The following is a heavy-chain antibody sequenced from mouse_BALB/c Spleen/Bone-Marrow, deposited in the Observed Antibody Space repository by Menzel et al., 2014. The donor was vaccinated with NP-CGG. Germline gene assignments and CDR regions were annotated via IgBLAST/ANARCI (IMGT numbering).Heavy chain of an antibody. CDR2: ITKGGGST. Sequence: VMLVESGGGLVQPGGSLKLSCATSGFTFSDYYMYWVRQTPEKRLEWVAYITKGGGSTYYPDIVKGRFTISRDNAKNXLYLQMSRLKSEDTAMYYCARQLAYAMDYWGQGTSVTVSS. V-gene: IGHV5-12*02. CDR1: GFTFSDYY. CDR3: ARQLAYAMDY. J-gene: IGHJ4*01. D-gene: IGHD4-1*01.